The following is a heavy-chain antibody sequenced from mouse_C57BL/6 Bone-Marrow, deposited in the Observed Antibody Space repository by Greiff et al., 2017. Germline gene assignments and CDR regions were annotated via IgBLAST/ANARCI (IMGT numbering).Heavy chain of an antibody. Sequence: VQLQQSGAELVRPGASIKLSCTASGFNIKDDYLHWVKQRPEQGLEWIGWLDPEIGDTEYASKFQGKATITSDTSSNTAYLQLSSLTSEDTAVYYCSSFDGNYFDFWGQGTPLTVAS. CDR3: SSFDGNYFDF. CDR2: LDPEIGDT. D-gene: IGHD2-3*01. CDR1: GFNIKDDY. V-gene: IGHV14-4*01. J-gene: IGHJ2*01.